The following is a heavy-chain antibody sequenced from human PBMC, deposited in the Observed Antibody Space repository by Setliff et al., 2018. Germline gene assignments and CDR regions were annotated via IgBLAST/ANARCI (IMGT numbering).Heavy chain of an antibody. CDR2: IIPVLDIT. CDR3: SRHPPPPNYFDIVALDC. J-gene: IGHJ4*02. CDR1: GGPLTSYS. D-gene: IGHD3-22*01. Sequence: RASVKVSCKASGGPLTSYSFSWVRQAPGQGLEWMGRIIPVLDITRYSQKFQGRVTITADNSTGIIYMELTSLRSDDTAVYYCSRHPPPPNYFDIVALDCWGQGTLVTVSS. V-gene: IGHV1-69*02.